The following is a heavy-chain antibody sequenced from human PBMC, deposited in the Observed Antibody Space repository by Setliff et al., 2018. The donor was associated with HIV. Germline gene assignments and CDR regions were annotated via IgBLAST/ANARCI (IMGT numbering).Heavy chain of an antibody. V-gene: IGHV4-59*01. Sequence: SETLSLTCTVSGGSISSYYWSWIRQPPGKGLEWIGYIYYNGNTNYNPSLKSRVTISVDTSKNQLSLKLSSVTAADTAVYYCAREIYGGNSRPFDYWGRGTLVTVSS. D-gene: IGHD4-17*01. CDR2: IYYNGNT. J-gene: IGHJ4*02. CDR1: GGSISSYY. CDR3: AREIYGGNSRPFDY.